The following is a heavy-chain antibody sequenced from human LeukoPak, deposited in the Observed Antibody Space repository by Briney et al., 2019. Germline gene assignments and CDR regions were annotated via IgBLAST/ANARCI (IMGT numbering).Heavy chain of an antibody. J-gene: IGHJ4*02. Sequence: SETLSLTCAVYNVSFSGYYWSWIRQPPGKGLEWIGEMNHSGRTNYNPSLKSRVTISVDTSKNQFSLKLSSVTAADTAVYYCARARLHRVYYFDYWGQGTLVIVSS. CDR2: MNHSGRT. D-gene: IGHD4-11*01. V-gene: IGHV4-34*01. CDR3: ARARLHRVYYFDY. CDR1: NVSFSGYY.